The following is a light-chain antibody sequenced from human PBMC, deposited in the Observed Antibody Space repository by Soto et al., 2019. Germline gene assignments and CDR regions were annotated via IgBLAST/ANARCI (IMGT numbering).Light chain of an antibody. CDR1: KLGDKY. V-gene: IGLV3-1*01. CDR3: QAWDSSIHVV. Sequence: SYELTQPPSVSVSPGQTASITCSGDKLGDKYACWYQQKPGQSPVLVIYQDSKRPSGIPERFSGSNSGNTATLTISGTQAMYEADYYCQAWDSSIHVVFGGGTKLTVL. CDR2: QDS. J-gene: IGLJ2*01.